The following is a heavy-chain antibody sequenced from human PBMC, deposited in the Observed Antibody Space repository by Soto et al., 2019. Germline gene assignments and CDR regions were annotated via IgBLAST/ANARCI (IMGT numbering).Heavy chain of an antibody. CDR2: MSGGSGDRK. CDR1: AFIFGSHT. V-gene: IGHV3-23*01. J-gene: IGHJ5*02. CDR3: ARASDPDIWYALFDH. D-gene: IGHD6-13*01. Sequence: EVQLLESGGGLVQPGGSLRLSCAGSAFIFGSHTMTWVRQAPGKGLEWVSTMSGGSGDRKYYAASVKGRFTVSRDNSRNKMFLQMDSLRVEDTARYYCARASDPDIWYALFDHWGHGTLVTVSS.